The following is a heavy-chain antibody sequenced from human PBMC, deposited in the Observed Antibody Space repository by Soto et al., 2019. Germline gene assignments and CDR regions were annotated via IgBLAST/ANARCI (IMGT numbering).Heavy chain of an antibody. D-gene: IGHD3-22*01. CDR2: IYHSGST. Sequence: QVQLQESGPGLVKPSGTLSLTCAVSSGSISNDNWWSWVRQAPGKGLEWIGEIYHSGSTNYNPSLNSRVTISVDRSKNQFSLKLSSVTAADTAVYYCVGNGYYCLDQWGQGTVVTVSS. V-gene: IGHV4-4*02. CDR3: VGNGYYCLDQ. CDR1: SGSISNDNW. J-gene: IGHJ4*02.